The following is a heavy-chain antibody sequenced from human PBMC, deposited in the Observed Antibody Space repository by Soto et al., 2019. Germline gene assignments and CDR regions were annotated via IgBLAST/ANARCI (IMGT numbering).Heavy chain of an antibody. Sequence: QVQLQESGPGLVKPSETLSLTCTVSGGSISNYYWSWIRQPPGKALEWIGYISYSGSTNYSPSLRSRVTISLDTSKNQFSLKLSAVTAADTALYFCARLGHPYAGSWFFDYWGQGTRVTVSS. D-gene: IGHD6-13*01. V-gene: IGHV4-59*08. CDR1: GGSISNYY. J-gene: IGHJ4*02. CDR3: ARLGHPYAGSWFFDY. CDR2: ISYSGST.